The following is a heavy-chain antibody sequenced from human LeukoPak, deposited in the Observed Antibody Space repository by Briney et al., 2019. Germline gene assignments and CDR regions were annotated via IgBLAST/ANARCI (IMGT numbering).Heavy chain of an antibody. D-gene: IGHD4/OR15-4a*01. CDR2: ISGSGVNT. CDR1: GFTFGDYA. V-gene: IGHV3-23*01. CDR3: ARDTSFNYGAHAMDV. Sequence: GGSLRLSCTASGFTFGDYAMSWFRQAPGKGLEWVLGISGSGVNTYYADSVKGRFTNSRDNSKNTLYLQLNSLRGEDTAIYYCARDTSFNYGAHAMDVWGQGTTVTVSS. J-gene: IGHJ6*02.